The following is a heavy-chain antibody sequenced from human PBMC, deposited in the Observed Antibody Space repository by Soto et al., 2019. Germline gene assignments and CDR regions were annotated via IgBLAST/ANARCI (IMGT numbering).Heavy chain of an antibody. V-gene: IGHV4-34*01. Sequence: SETLSLTCAVYGGSFSGYYWSWIRQPPGKGLEWIGEINHSGSTNYNPSLKSRVTISVDTSKNQFSLMLSSVTAADTAGYYCAREEPKKRERWYYYGSGIKPFTPGMDVWGQGTTVTVSS. CDR3: AREEPKKRERWYYYGSGIKPFTPGMDV. CDR1: GGSFSGYY. J-gene: IGHJ6*02. D-gene: IGHD3-10*01. CDR2: INHSGST.